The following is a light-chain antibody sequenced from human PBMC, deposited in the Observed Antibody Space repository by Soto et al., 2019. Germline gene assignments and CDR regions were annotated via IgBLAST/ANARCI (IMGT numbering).Light chain of an antibody. Sequence: QSVLTQPPSVSGAPGQRVTISCTGSSSNIGAGYDVHWYQQLPGAAPKPLIYGSTNRPSGVPDRFSGSKSGTSASLAITGLQAEDEADYYCQSYDSSLYVVFGGGTKLTVL. CDR2: GST. CDR3: QSYDSSLYVV. CDR1: SSNIGAGYD. V-gene: IGLV1-40*01. J-gene: IGLJ2*01.